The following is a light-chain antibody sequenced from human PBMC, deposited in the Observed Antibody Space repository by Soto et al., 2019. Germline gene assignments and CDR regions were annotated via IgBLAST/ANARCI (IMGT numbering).Light chain of an antibody. J-gene: IGLJ2*01. CDR1: SGHSSYA. V-gene: IGLV4-69*01. CDR3: QTWGTGIQV. CDR2: LNSDGSH. Sequence: QPVLTQSPSASASLGASVKLTCTLSSGHSSYAIALHQQQPEKGPRYLMKLNSDGSHSKGDGIPDRFSGSSSGAERYLTISSLQSEEEADYYCQTWGTGIQVFGGGTQLTVL.